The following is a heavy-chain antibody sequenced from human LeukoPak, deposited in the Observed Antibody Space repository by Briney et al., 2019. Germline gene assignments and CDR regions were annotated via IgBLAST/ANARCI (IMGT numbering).Heavy chain of an antibody. CDR2: INRNGNT. CDR1: DEPFSGYY. D-gene: IGHD2-15*01. CDR3: ARHFRGVVVVAATDWFDP. V-gene: IGHV4-34*01. J-gene: IGHJ5*02. Sequence: PSEALSLTCAISDEPFSGYYWGWIRQPPGKGLELIGEINRNGNTDYNPSLKSRVTISVDTSKNQFSLKLSSVTAADTAVYYCARHFRGVVVVAATDWFDPWGQGTLVTVSS.